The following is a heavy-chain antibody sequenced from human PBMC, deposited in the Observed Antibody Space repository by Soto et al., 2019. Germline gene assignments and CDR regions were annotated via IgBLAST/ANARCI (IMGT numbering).Heavy chain of an antibody. D-gene: IGHD2-2*01. CDR1: GFTFSGHW. J-gene: IGHJ4*02. CDR2: INEDGTFT. V-gene: IGHV3-74*01. Sequence: PGGSLRLSCAASGFTFSGHWMHWVRQTPGKQLVWVSRINEDGTFTTYADSVQGRFTISRDNAKNTLFLQMDSLRAEDTAVYYCARPRRFCEKSTCYAEFDSWGQGTLVTVSS. CDR3: ARPRRFCEKSTCYAEFDS.